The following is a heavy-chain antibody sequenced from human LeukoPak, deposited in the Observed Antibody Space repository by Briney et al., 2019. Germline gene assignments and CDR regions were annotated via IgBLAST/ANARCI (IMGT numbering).Heavy chain of an antibody. D-gene: IGHD3-16*02. CDR1: GDTF. V-gene: IGHV1-2*02. CDR3: AREGCRSDRCYQAFDI. CDR2: ISPNSGGA. Sequence: ASVKVSCKTSGDTFIHWVRQAPGQGLEYMGWISPNSGGAKFAQKFQGRATMTRDTSISTVYMELSSLTSDDTAMYYCAREGCRSDRCYQAFDIWGQGTLVTVSP. J-gene: IGHJ3*02.